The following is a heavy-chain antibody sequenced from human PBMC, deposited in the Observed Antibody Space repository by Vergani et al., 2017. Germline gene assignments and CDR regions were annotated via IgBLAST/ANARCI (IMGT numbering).Heavy chain of an antibody. CDR2: IFSSGTT. D-gene: IGHD3-9*01. CDR1: GGSVRTSIGYY. V-gene: IGHV4-61*02. CDR3: ARRSGIVYDIFSGTQYFFDF. J-gene: IGHJ4*02. Sequence: QVQLQESGPGLVKPSQTLSLSCTVSGGSVRTSIGYYWTWIRQPAGKTLEWIGEIFSSGTTNYNPSLKSRVTISVDTSNNHFSLRLNSLTAADTAVYYCARRSGIVYDIFSGTQYFFDFWGQGTLVTVSS.